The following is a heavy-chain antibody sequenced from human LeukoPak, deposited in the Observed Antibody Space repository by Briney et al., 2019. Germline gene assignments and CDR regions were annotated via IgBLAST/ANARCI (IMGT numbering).Heavy chain of an antibody. V-gene: IGHV3-30*02. J-gene: IGHJ4*02. CDR2: IQYDGSNK. Sequence: GGSLRLSCAASGFTFSSYGMHWVRQAPGKGLEWVAFIQYDGSNKYYADSVKGRFTISRDNSKNTLYLQMNSLRAEDTAVYYCAKDPYADYWGQGTLVTVSS. CDR3: AKDPYADY. CDR1: GFTFSSYG.